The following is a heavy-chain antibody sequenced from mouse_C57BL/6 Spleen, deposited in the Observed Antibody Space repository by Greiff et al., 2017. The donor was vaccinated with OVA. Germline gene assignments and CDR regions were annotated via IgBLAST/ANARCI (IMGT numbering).Heavy chain of an antibody. CDR2: IHPNSGST. V-gene: IGHV1-64*01. CDR3: ARGSSYDYAMDY. CDR1: GYTFTSYW. D-gene: IGHD1-1*01. J-gene: IGHJ4*01. Sequence: QVQLQQPGAELVKPGASVKLSCKASGYTFTSYWMHWVKQRPGPGLEWIGMIHPNSGSTNYNEKFKSKATLTVDKSSSTAYMQHSSLTSEDSAVYYCARGSSYDYAMDYWGQGTSVTVSS.